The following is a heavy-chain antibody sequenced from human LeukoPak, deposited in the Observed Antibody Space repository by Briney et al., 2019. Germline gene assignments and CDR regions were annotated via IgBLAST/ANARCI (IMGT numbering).Heavy chain of an antibody. CDR2: ISGSGGST. D-gene: IGHD1-1*01. V-gene: IGHV3-23*01. Sequence: PGGSLRLSCAASGFTFSSYAMSWVRQAPGKGLEWVSAISGSGGSTYYADSVKGRFTISRDNSKNTLYLQMNSLRAEDTAVYYCSKGIEDWNDGRAYGMDVWGKGTTVTVSS. CDR3: SKGIEDWNDGRAYGMDV. CDR1: GFTFSSYA. J-gene: IGHJ6*04.